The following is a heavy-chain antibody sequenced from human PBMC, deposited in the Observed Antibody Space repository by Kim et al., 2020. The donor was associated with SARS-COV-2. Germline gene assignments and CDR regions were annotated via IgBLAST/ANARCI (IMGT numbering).Heavy chain of an antibody. J-gene: IGHJ4*01. Sequence: GGSLRLSCEAFGFNFRTYSMNWVRQTPGKGLEWVSSITTTSSTIYYADSVKGRFTISRDNAKNSLYLQMNSLRAEDTAVYYCARDQSESWGNGYNLYYF. D-gene: IGHD5-12*01. CDR3: ARDQSESWGNGYNLYYF. V-gene: IGHV3-48*04. CDR1: GFNFRTYS. CDR2: ITTTSSTI.